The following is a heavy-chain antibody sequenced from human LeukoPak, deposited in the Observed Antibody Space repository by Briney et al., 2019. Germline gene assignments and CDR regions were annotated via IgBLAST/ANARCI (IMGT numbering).Heavy chain of an antibody. CDR1: GYTFSNSI. D-gene: IGHD2-2*02. CDR3: ARLPAASAIRGDY. J-gene: IGHJ4*02. V-gene: IGHV5-51*01. Sequence: GESLKISCKGSGYTFSNSIIGWVRQMPGKGLEWMGIIYPGDSETRYSPSFQSQVTISADKSISTAYLQWSSLRASDTAMYYCARLPAASAIRGDYWGQGTLVTVSS. CDR2: IYPGDSET.